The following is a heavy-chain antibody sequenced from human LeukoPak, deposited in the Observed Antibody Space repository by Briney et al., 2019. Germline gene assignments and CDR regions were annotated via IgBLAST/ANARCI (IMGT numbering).Heavy chain of an antibody. Sequence: SETLSLTCTVSGGSIGSYYWSWIRQPAGKGLEWIGRIYTSGSTNYNPSLKSRVTMSVDTSKNQFSLKLSSVTAADTAVYYCARDEQQLVPRGMDVWGQGTTVTVSS. D-gene: IGHD6-13*01. CDR2: IYTSGST. CDR1: GGSIGSYY. CDR3: ARDEQQLVPRGMDV. V-gene: IGHV4-4*07. J-gene: IGHJ6*02.